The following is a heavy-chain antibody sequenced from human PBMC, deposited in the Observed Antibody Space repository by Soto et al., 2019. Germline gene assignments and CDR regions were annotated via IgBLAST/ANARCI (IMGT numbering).Heavy chain of an antibody. D-gene: IGHD4-17*01. CDR1: GFTFINAW. CDR3: VTAWELYGDLRYFDY. CDR2: IKSKRDDGTT. V-gene: IGHV3-15*01. Sequence: GGSLRLSCAASGFTFINAWMGWVRQTPRKGLEWLGRIKSKRDDGTTEYPASVRGRVISRDDSENTVHLQMSDLNTEDTGVYYCVTAWELYGDLRYFDYWGQGTLVTVSS. J-gene: IGHJ4*02.